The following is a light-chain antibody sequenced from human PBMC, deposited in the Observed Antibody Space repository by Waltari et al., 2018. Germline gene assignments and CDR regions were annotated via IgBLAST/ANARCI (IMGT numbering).Light chain of an antibody. J-gene: IGKJ4*01. V-gene: IGKV1-5*01. CDR1: QSIGRR. CDR3: QHYDSYPVT. CDR2: DAA. Sequence: DIQMTQSPSTLSASVGDRDTITCRASQSIGRRTAWYQQRPGKAPEILIYDAARLQSGVPSRFRGSGSGPEFTLIISSLQPDDFATYYCQHYDSYPVTFGGGTKVEIK.